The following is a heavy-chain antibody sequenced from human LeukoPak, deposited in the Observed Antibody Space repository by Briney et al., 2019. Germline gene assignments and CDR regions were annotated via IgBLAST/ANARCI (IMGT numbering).Heavy chain of an antibody. CDR3: AKGPPLRDYGMDV. V-gene: IGHV3-9*01. CDR2: ISWNSGNI. Sequence: GGYLRLSCAASGFTFDDYAMHWVRQPPGKGLEWVSGISWNSGNIGYAGSVKGRFTISRDNAKNSLYLQMNSLRAEDTALYYCAKGPPLRDYGMDVWGQGTTVTVSS. CDR1: GFTFDDYA. D-gene: IGHD2-21*02. J-gene: IGHJ6*02.